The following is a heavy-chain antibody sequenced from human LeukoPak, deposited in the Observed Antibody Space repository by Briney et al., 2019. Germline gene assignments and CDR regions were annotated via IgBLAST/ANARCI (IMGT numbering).Heavy chain of an antibody. J-gene: IGHJ2*01. D-gene: IGHD6-19*01. CDR1: GFTVSSNY. Sequence: GGSLRLSCAASGFTVSSNYMSWVRQAPGKGLEWVSVIYSGGSTYYADSVKGRFTISRDNSKNTLYLQMNSLRAEDTAVYYCARDLAVAGTRYFDLWGRGTLVTVSS. CDR3: ARDLAVAGTRYFDL. CDR2: IYSGGST. V-gene: IGHV3-53*01.